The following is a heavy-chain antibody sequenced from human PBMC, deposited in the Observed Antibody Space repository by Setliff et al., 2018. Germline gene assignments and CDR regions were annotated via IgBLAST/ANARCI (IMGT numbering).Heavy chain of an antibody. V-gene: IGHV4-39*01. CDR1: GDSISRSTYY. CDR3: ARRDSISYYGYSFDF. CDR2: VDRSGNT. D-gene: IGHD3-22*01. Sequence: PSETLSLTCTLSGDSISRSTYYWGWIRQSPGKGLDWIGTVDRSGNTFYNPSLRSRVTISVDTSKNQISLKLTSVSAADTAVYYCARRDSISYYGYSFDFWGRGTLVTVSS. J-gene: IGHJ4*02.